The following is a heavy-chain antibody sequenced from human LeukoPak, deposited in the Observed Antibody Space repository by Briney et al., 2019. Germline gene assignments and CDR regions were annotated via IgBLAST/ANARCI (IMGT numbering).Heavy chain of an antibody. CDR2: INHSGST. CDR1: GGSFSGYY. D-gene: IGHD3-3*01. CDR3: ARVDFWNSADY. Sequence: PSETLSLTCAVYGGSFSGYYWSWIRQPPGKGLEWIGEINHSGSTNYNPSLKSRVTISVDTSKNQFSLKLSSVTAADTVVYYCARVDFWNSADYWGQGTLVTVSS. J-gene: IGHJ4*02. V-gene: IGHV4-34*01.